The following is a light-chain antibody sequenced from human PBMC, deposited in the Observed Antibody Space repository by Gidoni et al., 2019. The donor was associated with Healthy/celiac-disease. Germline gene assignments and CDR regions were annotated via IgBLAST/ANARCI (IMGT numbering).Light chain of an antibody. J-gene: IGLJ2*01. CDR1: SSDVGGYNY. V-gene: IGLV2-8*01. CDR3: SSYAGSTVV. CDR2: EVS. Sequence: QSALTPPPSPSGSPGQSVTISCTGTSSDVGGYNYVSWYQQHPGKAPKLMIYEVSKRPSGVPDRFSGSKSGNTASLTVSGLQAEDEADYYCSSYAGSTVVFGGGTKLTVL.